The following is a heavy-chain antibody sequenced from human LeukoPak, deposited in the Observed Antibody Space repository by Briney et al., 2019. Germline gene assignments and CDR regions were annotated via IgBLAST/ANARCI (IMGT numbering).Heavy chain of an antibody. J-gene: IGHJ3*02. Sequence: PGGSLRLSCAASELMFSSYAMSWVRQAPGKGLEWVSGISDDSGSTYYADSVRGRFTISRDNSKNTLYLQMNSLRAEDTAVYYCAKDSIWDAIFGVVSKPDAFDIWGQGTMVTVSS. V-gene: IGHV3-23*01. CDR1: ELMFSSYA. CDR3: AKDSIWDAIFGVVSKPDAFDI. D-gene: IGHD3-3*01. CDR2: ISDDSGST.